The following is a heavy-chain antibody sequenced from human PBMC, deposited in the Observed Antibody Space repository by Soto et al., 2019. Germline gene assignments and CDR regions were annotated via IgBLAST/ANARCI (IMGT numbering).Heavy chain of an antibody. D-gene: IGHD1-26*01. CDR2: INPNDGGT. Sequence: ASVKVSCKPSGYTFTNYFIQWLRQAPGQGLEWMGWINPNDGGTNYAQKFQGRVAVTSDTSISTAYMELSSLTSEDTAVYYCARERGSHLYYYGMDVWGQGTTVTVSS. V-gene: IGHV1-2*02. CDR1: GYTFTNYF. CDR3: ARERGSHLYYYGMDV. J-gene: IGHJ6*02.